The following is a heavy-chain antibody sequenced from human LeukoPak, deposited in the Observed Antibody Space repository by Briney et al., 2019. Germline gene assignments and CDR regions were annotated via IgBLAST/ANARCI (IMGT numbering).Heavy chain of an antibody. CDR3: VRGGDSSNRKRSLGF. D-gene: IGHD6-13*01. CDR2: IRYDGTEK. V-gene: IGHV3-30*02. Sequence: PGGSLRLSCAASGFTFSSYGMHWVRQAPGKGLEWVAFIRYDGTEKYYADSVKGRFTISRDNSKNTLYLQMNSLKTEDTAVYYCVRGGDSSNRKRSLGFWGQGTLVTVSS. CDR1: GFTFSSYG. J-gene: IGHJ4*02.